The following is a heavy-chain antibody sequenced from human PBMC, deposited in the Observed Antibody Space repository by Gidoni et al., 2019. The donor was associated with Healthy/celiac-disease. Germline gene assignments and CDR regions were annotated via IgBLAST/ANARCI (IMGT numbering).Heavy chain of an antibody. Sequence: QVQLQESGPGLVKPSQTLSLTCTVSGGSISSGSYYWSWIRQPAGKGLEWIGRIYTSGSTNYNPSLKSRVTISVDTSKNQFSLKLSSVTAADTAVYYCARGLSGAAAGRNWFDPWGQGTLVTVSS. J-gene: IGHJ5*02. V-gene: IGHV4-61*02. CDR2: IYTSGST. CDR1: GGSISSGSYY. D-gene: IGHD6-13*01. CDR3: ARGLSGAAAGRNWFDP.